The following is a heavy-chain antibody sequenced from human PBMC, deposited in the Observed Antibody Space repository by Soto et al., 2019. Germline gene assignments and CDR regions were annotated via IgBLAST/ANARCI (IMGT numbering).Heavy chain of an antibody. CDR3: ARELNTESSAYYSFAF. D-gene: IGHD3-22*01. J-gene: IGHJ4*02. V-gene: IGHV1-18*01. Sequence: ASVKVSCKTSGYIFTAYGLAWLRQAPGQRPEWMGWVSTNDDRTNYAQKFQGRVTMTTDRSKTTTSMELRSLRPDDTAVYYCARELNTESSAYYSFAFWGQGTGVTVYS. CDR2: VSTNDDRT. CDR1: GYIFTAYG.